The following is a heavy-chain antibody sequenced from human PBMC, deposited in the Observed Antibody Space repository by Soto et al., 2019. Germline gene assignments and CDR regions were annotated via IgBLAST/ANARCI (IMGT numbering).Heavy chain of an antibody. CDR3: ARDGSGYYYYFDY. D-gene: IGHD3-22*01. CDR1: GGSFSGYY. J-gene: IGHJ4*02. V-gene: IGHV4-34*01. Sequence: SETLSLTCAVYGGSFSGYYWSWIRQPPGKGLEWIGEINHSGSTNYNPSLKSRVTISVDTSKNQFSLKLSSVTAADTAVYYCARDGSGYYYYFDYWGQGTLVTVSS. CDR2: INHSGST.